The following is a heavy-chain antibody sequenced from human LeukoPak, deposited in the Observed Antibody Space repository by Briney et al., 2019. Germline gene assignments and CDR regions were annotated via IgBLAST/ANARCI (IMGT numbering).Heavy chain of an antibody. J-gene: IGHJ4*02. Sequence: GGSLRLSCAASGFTFSSYAVSWVRQAPGKGLEWVLAITASGFSTYYADSVKGRFTISRDNAKNSLYLQMNSLRAEDTAVYYCAKRKSGSSLDYWGQGTLVTVSS. CDR2: ITASGFST. CDR3: AKRKSGSSLDY. V-gene: IGHV3-23*01. CDR1: GFTFSSYA. D-gene: IGHD1-26*01.